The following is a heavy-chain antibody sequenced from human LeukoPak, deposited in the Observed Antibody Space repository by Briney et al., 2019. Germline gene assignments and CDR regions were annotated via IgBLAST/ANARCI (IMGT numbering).Heavy chain of an antibody. CDR3: ASPRNGYYYYFDY. CDR1: GGTFSSYA. J-gene: IGHJ4*02. V-gene: IGHV1-69*05. D-gene: IGHD3-22*01. CDR2: IIPIFGTA. Sequence: SVKVSCKASGGTFSSYAISWVRQAPGQGLEWMGRIIPIFGTANYAQKFQGRVTITTDESTSTAYMELSSLRSVDTAMYYCASPRNGYYYYFDYWGQGTLVTVSS.